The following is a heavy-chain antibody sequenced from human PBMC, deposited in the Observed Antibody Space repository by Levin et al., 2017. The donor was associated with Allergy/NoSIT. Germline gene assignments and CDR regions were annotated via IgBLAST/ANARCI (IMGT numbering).Heavy chain of an antibody. CDR2: ISYDGSNK. CDR3: ARGPQWLVRGPFDY. J-gene: IGHJ4*02. V-gene: IGHV3-30-3*01. Sequence: LSLTCAASGFTFSNYAMHWVRQAPGRGLEWVAVISYDGSNKYFADSVKGRFTISRDNSNNTLYLQMNSLGPEDTAVYYCARGPQWLVRGPFDYWGQGTLVTVSS. CDR1: GFTFSNYA. D-gene: IGHD6-19*01.